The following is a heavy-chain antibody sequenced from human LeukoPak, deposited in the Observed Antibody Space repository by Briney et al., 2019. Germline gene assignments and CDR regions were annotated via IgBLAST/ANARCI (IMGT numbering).Heavy chain of an antibody. CDR2: IYHNGRT. Sequence: SETLSLTCTVSGASFSNDYWSWVRQAPGKGLEWIGYIYHNGRTNYSPSLKSRITMSIDTSQNQFSLKLTSVTAADTAVYYCARVSLVRGAPDYYFDYWGQGTLVTVSS. J-gene: IGHJ4*02. V-gene: IGHV4-59*01. D-gene: IGHD3-10*01. CDR3: ARVSLVRGAPDYYFDY. CDR1: GASFSNDY.